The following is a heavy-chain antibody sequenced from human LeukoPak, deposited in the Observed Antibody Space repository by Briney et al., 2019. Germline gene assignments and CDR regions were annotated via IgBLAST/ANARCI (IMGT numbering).Heavy chain of an antibody. CDR3: AKDPRGGVVVTGVLGWPL. D-gene: IGHD2-21*02. J-gene: IGHJ4*02. CDR2: ISGSGGST. V-gene: IGHV3-23*01. Sequence: GGSLRLSCAVSGFDFHNYVIHWVRQAPGKGLEWVSAISGSGGSTYYADSVKGRFTISRDNSKNTLYLQMNSLRAEDTAVYYCAKDPRGGVVVTGVLGWPLWGQGTLVTVSS. CDR1: GFDFHNYV.